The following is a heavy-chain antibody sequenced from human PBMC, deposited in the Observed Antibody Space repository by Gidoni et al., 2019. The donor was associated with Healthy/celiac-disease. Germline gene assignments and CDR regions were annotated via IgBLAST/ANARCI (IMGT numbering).Heavy chain of an antibody. CDR2: IWYDGSNK. J-gene: IGHJ4*02. CDR3: ARDSTAVSISFIDY. V-gene: IGHV3-33*01. D-gene: IGHD1-20*01. CDR1: GFTFSSYG. Sequence: QVQLVESGGGVVQPGRSLSLSCAASGFTFSSYGMHWVRPAPGKGLEWVAVIWYDGSNKYYADSVKGRFTISRDNSKNTLYLKMNSLRAEDTAVYYCARDSTAVSISFIDYWGQGTLVTVSS.